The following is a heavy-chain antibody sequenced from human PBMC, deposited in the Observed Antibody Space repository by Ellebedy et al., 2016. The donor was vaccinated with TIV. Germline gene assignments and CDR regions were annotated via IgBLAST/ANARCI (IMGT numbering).Heavy chain of an antibody. D-gene: IGHD1-26*01. CDR1: GFTFSSYA. CDR3: AKGPTTRYYYMDV. Sequence: GGSLRLXXAASGFTFSSYAIHWVRQAPGKGLEWVSAISGSVTSTYSADSVKGRFTISRDNSKNTLYLQMNSLRAEDTAVYYCAKGPTTRYYYMDVWGKGTTVTVSS. V-gene: IGHV3-23*01. J-gene: IGHJ6*03. CDR2: ISGSVTST.